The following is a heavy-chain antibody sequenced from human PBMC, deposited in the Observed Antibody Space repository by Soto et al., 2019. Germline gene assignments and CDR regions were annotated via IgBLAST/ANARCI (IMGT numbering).Heavy chain of an antibody. Sequence: GGSLRLSCAAPGFTFSSYAMHWVRQAPGKGLEYVSGISRNGGSTYYANSVKGRFTISRDNSKSTLYLQVGSLRAADTAVYYCARSNGDYGDYWSQGTLVTVSS. D-gene: IGHD4-17*01. V-gene: IGHV3-64*01. CDR1: GFTFSSYA. J-gene: IGHJ4*02. CDR2: ISRNGGST. CDR3: ARSNGDYGDY.